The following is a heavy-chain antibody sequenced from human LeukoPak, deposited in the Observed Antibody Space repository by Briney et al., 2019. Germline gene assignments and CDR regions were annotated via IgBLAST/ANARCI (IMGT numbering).Heavy chain of an antibody. J-gene: IGHJ4*02. Sequence: GASVKVSCKASGYTFTSYYIHWVRQAPGQGLEWMGVINPSGGSRTYAQKFQGRVTMTRDTSTSTVYMELSSLKSEDTALYYCARTANSIATTAYSSSSIDYWGQGTLVTVSS. CDR3: ARTANSIATTAYSSSSIDY. CDR1: GYTFTSYY. D-gene: IGHD6-6*01. V-gene: IGHV1-46*01. CDR2: INPSGGSR.